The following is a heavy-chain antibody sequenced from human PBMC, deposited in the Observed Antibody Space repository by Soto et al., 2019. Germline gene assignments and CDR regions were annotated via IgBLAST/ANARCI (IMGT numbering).Heavy chain of an antibody. CDR1: GYIFTLYW. Sequence: GESLKISCKASGYIFTLYWIGWVRQIPWKGLEWMGIIYPGDSDTRYSPSFQGQVTISADKSISTASLQWSSLKASDTAVYYCARQSPTPGYYYFSYGTEVWGKRTTVTASS. D-gene: IGHD4-17*01. V-gene: IGHV5-51*01. CDR3: ARQSPTPGYYYFSYGTEV. CDR2: IYPGDSDT. J-gene: IGHJ6*04.